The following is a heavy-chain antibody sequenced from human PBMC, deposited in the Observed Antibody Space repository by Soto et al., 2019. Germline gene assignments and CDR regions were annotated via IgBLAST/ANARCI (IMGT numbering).Heavy chain of an antibody. Sequence: GESLKISCKGSGYSFTSYWIGWVRQMPGKGLEWMGIIYPGDSDTRYSPSFQDQVTISADKSISTAYLQWSSLKASDTAMYYCARLMGATTLYYYYGMDVWGQGTTVTVSS. V-gene: IGHV5-51*01. D-gene: IGHD1-26*01. CDR2: IYPGDSDT. CDR3: ARLMGATTLYYYYGMDV. CDR1: GYSFTSYW. J-gene: IGHJ6*02.